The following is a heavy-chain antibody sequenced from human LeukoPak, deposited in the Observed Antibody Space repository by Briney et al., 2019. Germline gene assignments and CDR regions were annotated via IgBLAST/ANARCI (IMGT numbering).Heavy chain of an antibody. CDR1: GFTFSSYA. J-gene: IGHJ4*02. CDR3: ARGLIAVALSALYYFDY. Sequence: GGSLRLSCAASGFTFSSYAMHWVRQAPGKGLEWVAVISYDGSNKYYADSVKGRFTISRDNSKNTLYLQMNSLRAEDTAVYYCARGLIAVALSALYYFDYWGQGTLVTVSS. V-gene: IGHV3-30-3*01. CDR2: ISYDGSNK. D-gene: IGHD6-19*01.